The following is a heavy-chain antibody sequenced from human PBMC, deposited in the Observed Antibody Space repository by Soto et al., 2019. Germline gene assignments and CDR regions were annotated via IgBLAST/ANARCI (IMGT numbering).Heavy chain of an antibody. Sequence: GXSVKLSCAVSGDTFTAFGCIWVRQAPGRGLEWMGVIIPIFSTTTYAQNFQKRVTITADESTRTVYMELRSLRSDDTATYFCARETLRIKAKNPHFYGLDDWGQGTTVTSP. CDR2: IIPIFSTT. D-gene: IGHD2-15*01. J-gene: IGHJ6*02. V-gene: IGHV1-69*01. CDR3: ARETLRIKAKNPHFYGLDD. CDR1: GDTFTAFG.